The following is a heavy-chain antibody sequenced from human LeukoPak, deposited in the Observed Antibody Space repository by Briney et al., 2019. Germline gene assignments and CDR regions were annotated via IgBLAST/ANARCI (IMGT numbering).Heavy chain of an antibody. J-gene: IGHJ4*02. V-gene: IGHV1-18*01. Sequence: ASVKVSCKASGYTFTSYGLTWVRQAPGQGLEWMGWISAYNGHTKYPQKLQGRVTMTTDTSTSTAYMELRSLRSDDTAVYYCARVRYRLAETYIDYWGQGTLVTVSS. CDR2: ISAYNGHT. CDR3: ARVRYRLAETYIDY. D-gene: IGHD3-16*01. CDR1: GYTFTSYG.